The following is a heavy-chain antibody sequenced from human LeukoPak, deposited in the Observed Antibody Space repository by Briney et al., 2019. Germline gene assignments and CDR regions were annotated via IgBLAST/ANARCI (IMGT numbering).Heavy chain of an antibody. Sequence: SETLSLTCTVSGYSISSGYYWGWIRQPPGKGLEWIGSIYHSGSTFYNPSLKSRVTISVDTSKNQFSLKLSSVTAADTAVYYCVRSDDFWSGYYGYWGQGTLVTVSS. D-gene: IGHD3-3*01. J-gene: IGHJ4*02. V-gene: IGHV4-38-2*02. CDR1: GYSISSGYY. CDR3: VRSDDFWSGYYGY. CDR2: IYHSGST.